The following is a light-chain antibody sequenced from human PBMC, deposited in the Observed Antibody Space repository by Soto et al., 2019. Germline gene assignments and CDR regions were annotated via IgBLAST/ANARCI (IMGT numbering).Light chain of an antibody. J-gene: IGKJ2*01. V-gene: IGKV3-20*01. Sequence: ENLLTQSPGTLSLSPGERATLSCRASQSVDSSYLAWYQHKPGQAPRLLIYGTSSRATGIPDRFSGSGSGTDFTLTINRLEPEDCAVYYCQHYGSSIYTFGQGTKLEIK. CDR3: QHYGSSIYT. CDR2: GTS. CDR1: QSVDSSY.